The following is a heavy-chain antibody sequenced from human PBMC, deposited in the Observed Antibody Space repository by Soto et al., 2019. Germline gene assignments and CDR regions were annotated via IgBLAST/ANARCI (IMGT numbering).Heavy chain of an antibody. Sequence: EVQLVESGGGLVPPGGSLRPSCAASGFTFSTYSMTWVRQAPGKGLEWVSFISSTGETTYYADSVKGRLTISRDNAKNSLFLQMNSLTAEDTAVYYCARDVRLPDYWGQGTLVTVSS. V-gene: IGHV3-48*01. CDR1: GFTFSTYS. CDR3: ARDVRLPDY. CDR2: ISSTGETT. J-gene: IGHJ4*02. D-gene: IGHD3-10*02.